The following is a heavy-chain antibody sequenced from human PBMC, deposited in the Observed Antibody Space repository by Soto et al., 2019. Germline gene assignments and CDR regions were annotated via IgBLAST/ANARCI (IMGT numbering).Heavy chain of an antibody. CDR2: IGEDGSEK. Sequence: GGSLRLSCTASGFTFSTYLMSWVRQAPGMGLEWVANIGEDGSEKYYVDSVKGRFTISRDNAKNSLYLQMNSLRADDTAVYYCARGSGGHNYYYGMDVWGQGTTVTVSS. V-gene: IGHV3-7*03. CDR3: ARGSGGHNYYYGMDV. CDR1: GFTFSTYL. J-gene: IGHJ6*02. D-gene: IGHD2-15*01.